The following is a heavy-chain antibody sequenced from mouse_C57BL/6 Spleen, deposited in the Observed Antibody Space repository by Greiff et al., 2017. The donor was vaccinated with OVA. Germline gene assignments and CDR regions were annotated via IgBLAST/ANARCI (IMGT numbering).Heavy chain of an antibody. V-gene: IGHV1-69*01. Sequence: QVQLQQPGAELVMPGASVKLSCKASGYTFTSYWMHWVKQRPGQGLEWIGEIDPSDSYTNYNQKFKGKSTLTVDKSSSTAYMQISSLTSEDSAVYYCARSGWLLPLDYWGQGTTLTVSS. J-gene: IGHJ2*01. CDR3: ARSGWLLPLDY. CDR1: GYTFTSYW. D-gene: IGHD2-3*01. CDR2: IDPSDSYT.